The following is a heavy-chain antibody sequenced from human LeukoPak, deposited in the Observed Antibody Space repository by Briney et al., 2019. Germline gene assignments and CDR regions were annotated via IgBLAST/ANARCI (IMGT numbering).Heavy chain of an antibody. Sequence: ASVKVSCKASGYTFTSYGISWVRQAPGQGLEWMGWISAYNCNTDYAQKLQGRVTMTTDTSTSTAYMELRSLRSDDTAVYYCARDMKAGFPEYCSSTSCPGNADYWGQGTLVTVSS. CDR3: ARDMKAGFPEYCSSTSCPGNADY. CDR2: ISAYNCNT. D-gene: IGHD2-2*01. V-gene: IGHV1-18*01. J-gene: IGHJ4*02. CDR1: GYTFTSYG.